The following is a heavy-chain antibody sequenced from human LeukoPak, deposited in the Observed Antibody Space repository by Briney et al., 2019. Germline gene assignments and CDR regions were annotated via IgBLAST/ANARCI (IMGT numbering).Heavy chain of an antibody. CDR3: SREISSSWYESAFDI. CDR1: GGTFSSYA. D-gene: IGHD6-13*01. Sequence: SVKVSCKASGGTFSSYAISWVRQAPGQGLEWMGRIIPIFGTANYAQKFQGSVTITTDESTSTAYMELSSLRSEDTAVYYCSREISSSWYESAFDIWGQGTMVTVSS. V-gene: IGHV1-69*05. CDR2: IIPIFGTA. J-gene: IGHJ3*02.